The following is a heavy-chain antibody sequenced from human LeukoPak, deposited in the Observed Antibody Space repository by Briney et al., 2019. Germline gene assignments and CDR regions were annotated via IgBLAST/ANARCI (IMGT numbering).Heavy chain of an antibody. CDR2: ISGSGSRI. J-gene: IGHJ5*02. D-gene: IGHD6-19*01. CDR3: ARELKTSGFDP. CDR1: EFTFSSYE. V-gene: IGHV3-48*03. Sequence: GGSLRLSCAASEFTFSSYEMNWIRHAPGKGLEWVSYISGSGSRIDYADSVKGRFTLSRDNARNSLFLQMDSLRVEDTALYYCARELKTSGFDPWGQGTLVTVSS.